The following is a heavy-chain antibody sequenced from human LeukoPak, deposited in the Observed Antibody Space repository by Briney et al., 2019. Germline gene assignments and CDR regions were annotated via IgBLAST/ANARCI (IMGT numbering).Heavy chain of an antibody. CDR3: ARQGDSGRAFDI. D-gene: IGHD2-21*01. J-gene: IGHJ3*02. CDR1: GGSISSCCYY. V-gene: IGHV4-39*01. Sequence: SETLSLTCTVSGGSISSCCYYWGWIRQPPGKGLEWIGSIYYSGSTYYSPSLKSRITISLDTSKIQFSLKLSAVTATDTAVYYCARQGDSGRAFDIWGQGTVVTVSS. CDR2: IYYSGST.